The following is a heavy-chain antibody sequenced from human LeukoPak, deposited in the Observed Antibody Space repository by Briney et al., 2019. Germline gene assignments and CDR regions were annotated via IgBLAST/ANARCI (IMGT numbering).Heavy chain of an antibody. CDR1: GFTFSSYS. Sequence: GGSLRLSCAASGFTFSSYSMNWVRQAPGKVLEWVSSISSSSSYINNADAVKGRFTISRDNAKNSLYLQMKSLRAEDKAVYYCARDGGRYCSSTSCYFLYWGQGTLVTVSS. CDR3: ARDGGRYCSSTSCYFLY. V-gene: IGHV3-21*01. D-gene: IGHD2-2*01. J-gene: IGHJ4*02. CDR2: ISSSSSYI.